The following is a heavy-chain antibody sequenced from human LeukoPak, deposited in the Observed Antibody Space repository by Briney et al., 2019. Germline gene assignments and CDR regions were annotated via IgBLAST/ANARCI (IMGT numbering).Heavy chain of an antibody. Sequence: SETLSLTCTVSGGSISSSSYYWGWIRQPPGKGLEWIGSIYYSGSTYYNPSLKSRVTISVDTSKNQFSLKLSSLTAADTAVYYCARMRDIRIAARKYYYYYYMDVWGKGTTVTVSS. CDR2: IYYSGST. D-gene: IGHD6-6*01. CDR3: ARMRDIRIAARKYYYYYYMDV. V-gene: IGHV4-39*01. CDR1: GGSISSSSYY. J-gene: IGHJ6*03.